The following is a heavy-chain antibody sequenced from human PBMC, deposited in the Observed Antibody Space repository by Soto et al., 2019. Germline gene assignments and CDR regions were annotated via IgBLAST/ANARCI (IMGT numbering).Heavy chain of an antibody. CDR1: GFTFSSYA. J-gene: IGHJ5*02. CDR2: ISYDGSNK. D-gene: IGHD2-2*01. V-gene: IGHV3-30-3*01. Sequence: GGSLRLSCAASGFTFSSYAMHWVRQAPGKGLEWVAVISYDGSNKYYADSVKGRFTISRDNSKNTLYLQMNSLRAEDTAVYYCARTEYQLLGGFDPWGQGTLVTVSS. CDR3: ARTEYQLLGGFDP.